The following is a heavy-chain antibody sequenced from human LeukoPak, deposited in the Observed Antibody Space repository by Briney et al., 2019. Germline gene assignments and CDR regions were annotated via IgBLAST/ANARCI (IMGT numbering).Heavy chain of an antibody. D-gene: IGHD2-2*01. CDR2: INSDGSDR. CDR3: ARGLRNAPYDY. Sequence: GGSLRLSCAASGFTFSSNWMHWVHQTPGKGLVWVSRINSDGSDRSYADSVKGRFTISRDNAKNTLYLQMNSLRAEDTAVYYCARGLRNAPYDYWGQGTLVTVSS. CDR1: GFTFSSNW. J-gene: IGHJ4*02. V-gene: IGHV3-74*01.